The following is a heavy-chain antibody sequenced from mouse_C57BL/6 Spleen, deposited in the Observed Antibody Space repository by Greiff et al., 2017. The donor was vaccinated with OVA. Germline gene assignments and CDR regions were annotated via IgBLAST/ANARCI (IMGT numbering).Heavy chain of an antibody. CDR2: IDPSDSYT. D-gene: IGHD1-1*01. V-gene: IGHV1-50*01. CDR3: AIIYYGNYAMDY. Sequence: QVQLQQPGAELVKPGASVKLSCKASGYTFTSYWMQWVKQRPGQGLEWIGEIDPSDSYTTYNQKFKGKATLTVDTSSSTAYMKLSSLTSEDSAVYYCAIIYYGNYAMDYWGQGTSVTVSS. CDR1: GYTFTSYW. J-gene: IGHJ4*01.